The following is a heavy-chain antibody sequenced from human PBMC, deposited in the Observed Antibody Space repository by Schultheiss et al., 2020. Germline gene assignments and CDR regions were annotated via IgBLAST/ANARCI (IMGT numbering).Heavy chain of an antibody. V-gene: IGHV3-21*01. J-gene: IGHJ3*02. Sequence: GGSLRLSCAASGFTFSSYDMHWVRQAPGKGLEWVSSISSSSSYIYYADSVKGRFTISRDNAKNSLYLQMNSLRAEDTAVYYCARDKDDFWSGLSMGAFDIWGQGTMVTVSS. CDR2: ISSSSSYI. CDR3: ARDKDDFWSGLSMGAFDI. CDR1: GFTFSSYD. D-gene: IGHD3-3*01.